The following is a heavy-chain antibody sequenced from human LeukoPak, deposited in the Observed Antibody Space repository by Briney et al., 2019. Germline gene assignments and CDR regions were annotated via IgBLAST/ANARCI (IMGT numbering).Heavy chain of an antibody. CDR2: IYYSGSA. D-gene: IGHD4-23*01. CDR3: ARVGVDYSGNIIKYFFDY. CDR1: GGSIRNYY. J-gene: IGHJ4*02. V-gene: IGHV4-59*01. Sequence: PSETLSLTCTVSGGSIRNYYWSWIRQPPGKGLEWIGYIYYSGSANYNPSLKSRVIISVDTSKNQFSLKLSPVTAADTAVYYCARVGVDYSGNIIKYFFDYWGQGTLVTVSS.